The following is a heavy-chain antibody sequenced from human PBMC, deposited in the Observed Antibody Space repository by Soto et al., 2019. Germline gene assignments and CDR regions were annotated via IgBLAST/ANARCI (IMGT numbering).Heavy chain of an antibody. CDR3: AKDRVRFGELSY. V-gene: IGHV3-23*01. Sequence: EVQLLESGGGLVQPGGSLRLSCAASGFTFSSYAMSWVRQAPGKGLEWVSAISGGGGSTYYADSVKGRFTISRDNSKNTLYLQMNSLRAEDTAVYYCAKDRVRFGELSYWGQGTLVTVSS. J-gene: IGHJ4*02. D-gene: IGHD3-10*01. CDR2: ISGGGGST. CDR1: GFTFSSYA.